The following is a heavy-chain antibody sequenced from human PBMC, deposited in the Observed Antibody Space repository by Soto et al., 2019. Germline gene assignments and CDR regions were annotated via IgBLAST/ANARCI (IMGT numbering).Heavy chain of an antibody. V-gene: IGHV3-21*01. CDR1: GFTFSSYS. D-gene: IGHD5-12*01. CDR3: ARRVSVANRIYYFDY. CDR2: ISNSSSYI. Sequence: GGSLRLSCAASGFTFSSYSMNWVRQAPGKGLEWVSSISNSSSYIYYAASVKGRFTISRNNAKNSLYLQMNSLRAEDTAVYYCARRVSVANRIYYFDYWGQGTLVTVSS. J-gene: IGHJ4*02.